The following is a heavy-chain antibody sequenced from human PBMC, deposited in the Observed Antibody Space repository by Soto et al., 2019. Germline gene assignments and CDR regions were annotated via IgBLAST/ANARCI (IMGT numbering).Heavy chain of an antibody. CDR1: GGTFSSYA. Sequence: QVQLVQSGAEVKKPGSSVKVSCKASGGTFSSYAISWVRQAPGQGLEWMGGLIPIFGTANYAQKFQGRVTITADKSTSTAYMELSSLRSEDTAVYYCAVMITFGGVIAYYYGMDVWGQGTTVTVSS. CDR3: AVMITFGGVIAYYYGMDV. V-gene: IGHV1-69*06. D-gene: IGHD3-16*02. CDR2: LIPIFGTA. J-gene: IGHJ6*02.